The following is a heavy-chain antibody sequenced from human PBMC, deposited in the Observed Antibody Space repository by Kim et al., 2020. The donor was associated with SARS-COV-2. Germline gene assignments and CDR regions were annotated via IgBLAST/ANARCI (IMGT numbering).Heavy chain of an antibody. CDR3: ARDRGYCGSGPCHSDYFDY. CDR2: ILAEGNNK. CDR1: GFSVSHAG. Sequence: GGSLRLSCAASGFSVSHAGMHWVRQTPGKALQWVTLILAEGNNKYYADSVKGRFTVPRDNSKNTLYLQMNSLSVEDTAVYYCARDRGYCGSGPCHSDYFDYWGKGTLVTVSS. V-gene: IGHV3-33*05. J-gene: IGHJ4*02. D-gene: IGHD2-21*01.